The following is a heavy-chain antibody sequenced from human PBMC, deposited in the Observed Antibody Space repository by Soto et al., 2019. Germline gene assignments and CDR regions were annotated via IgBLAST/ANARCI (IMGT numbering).Heavy chain of an antibody. CDR3: ARELDSGLLWFGEHYYYYGMDV. D-gene: IGHD3-10*01. J-gene: IGHJ6*02. CDR1: GYTLTSYA. CDR2: INAGNGNT. V-gene: IGHV1-3*01. Sequence: GGSGEVSCKGSGYTLTSYAMPLVRQGPRQKVEWMGWINAGNGNTKYSQKFQGRVTITRDTSASTAYMELSSLRSEDTAVYYCARELDSGLLWFGEHYYYYGMDVWGQATTVTVSS.